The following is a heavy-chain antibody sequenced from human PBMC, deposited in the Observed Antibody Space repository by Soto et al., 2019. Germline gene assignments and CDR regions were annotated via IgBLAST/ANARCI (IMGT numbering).Heavy chain of an antibody. Sequence: GGSLRLSCAASGFTFSSYSMNWVRQAPGKGLEWVSYIRSSSSTIYYADSVKGRFTISRDNAKNSLYLQMNSLRAEDTAVYYCARVRTTVTSPFDFWGQGTLVTVSS. J-gene: IGHJ4*02. D-gene: IGHD4-17*01. CDR2: IRSSSSTI. CDR1: GFTFSSYS. CDR3: ARVRTTVTSPFDF. V-gene: IGHV3-48*01.